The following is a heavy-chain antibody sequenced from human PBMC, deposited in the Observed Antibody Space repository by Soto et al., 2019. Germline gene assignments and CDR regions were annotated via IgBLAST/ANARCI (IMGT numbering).Heavy chain of an antibody. CDR1: GGSISSGGYY. D-gene: IGHD1-26*01. J-gene: IGHJ4*02. Sequence: SETLSLTCTVSGGSISSGGYYWSWIRQHPGKGLEWIGYVYYSGSTNYNPSLKSRVTISVDTSRNQFSLTLSSVTAADTAIYYCARDRARALHFDSWGQGTLVTVSS. CDR3: ARDRARALHFDS. CDR2: VYYSGST. V-gene: IGHV4-61*08.